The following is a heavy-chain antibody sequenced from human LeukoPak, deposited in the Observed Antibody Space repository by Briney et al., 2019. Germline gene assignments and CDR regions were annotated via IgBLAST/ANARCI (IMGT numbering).Heavy chain of an antibody. D-gene: IGHD3-10*01. CDR3: AIERFGELFGLDY. V-gene: IGHV4-39*05. Sequence: SETPSLTCTVSGGSISSSSYYWGWIRQPPGKGLEWIGSIYYSGSTYYNPSLKSRVTISVDTSKNQFSLKLSSVTAADTAVYYCAIERFGELFGLDYWGQGTLVTVSS. J-gene: IGHJ4*02. CDR2: IYYSGST. CDR1: GGSISSSSYY.